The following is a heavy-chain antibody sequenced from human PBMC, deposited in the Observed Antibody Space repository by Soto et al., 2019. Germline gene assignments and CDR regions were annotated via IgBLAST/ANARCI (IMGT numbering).Heavy chain of an antibody. D-gene: IGHD3-10*01. CDR2: VNSDGGST. V-gene: IGHV3-74*01. J-gene: IGHJ4*02. CDR1: GFTFTSYW. CDR3: ARSRYFGELLHFDY. Sequence: EVQLVQSGGGLIQPGGSLRLSCAASGFTFTSYWMHWVRQPPGKGLVWVSRVNSDGGSTTYADSVKGRFTISRDNAKNTLYLQMNSLRAEDTAVYYCARSRYFGELLHFDYWGQGSLVTVSS.